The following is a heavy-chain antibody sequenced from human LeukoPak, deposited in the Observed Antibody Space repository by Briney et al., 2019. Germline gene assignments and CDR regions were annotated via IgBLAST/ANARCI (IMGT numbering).Heavy chain of an antibody. J-gene: IGHJ4*02. CDR1: GFTFSNDS. V-gene: IGHV3-23*01. Sequence: TGGSLRLSCAASGFTFSNDSMSWVRQTPGKGLEWVASINYSGGSTYYADSGKGWFTYISDNSQKTLYLLMNIIGADDTAVYYCAKDLRDYGDTIDYWGQGTLVTVSS. CDR2: INYSGGST. D-gene: IGHD4-17*01. CDR3: AKDLRDYGDTIDY.